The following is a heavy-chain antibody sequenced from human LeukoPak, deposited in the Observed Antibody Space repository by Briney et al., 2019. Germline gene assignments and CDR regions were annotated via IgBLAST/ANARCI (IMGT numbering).Heavy chain of an antibody. D-gene: IGHD6-19*01. CDR3: ARDVEVAGIRDS. Sequence: GGSLRLSCAASDFTFSTYGMNWVRQAPGKGLEWVSSISSSSSYIYYADSVKGRFIISRDNTDNSLYLQMNNLRADDTALYYCARDVEVAGIRDSWGQGTVVTVSS. CDR2: ISSSSSYI. V-gene: IGHV3-21*06. CDR1: DFTFSTYG. J-gene: IGHJ4*02.